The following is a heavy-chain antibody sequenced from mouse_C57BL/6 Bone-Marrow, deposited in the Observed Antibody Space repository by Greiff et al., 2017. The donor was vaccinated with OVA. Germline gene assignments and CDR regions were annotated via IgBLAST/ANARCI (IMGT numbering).Heavy chain of an antibody. CDR2: INPDSSTI. CDR1: GIDFSRYW. V-gene: IGHV4-1*01. D-gene: IGHD1-1*01. CDR3: ARRDYGSSYWYFDV. J-gene: IGHJ1*03. Sequence: EVKVIESGGGLVQPGGSLKLSCAASGIDFSRYWMSWVRRAPGKGLEWIGEINPDSSTINYAPSLKDKFIISRDNAKNTLYLQMSKVRSEDTALYYCARRDYGSSYWYFDVWGTGTTVTVSS.